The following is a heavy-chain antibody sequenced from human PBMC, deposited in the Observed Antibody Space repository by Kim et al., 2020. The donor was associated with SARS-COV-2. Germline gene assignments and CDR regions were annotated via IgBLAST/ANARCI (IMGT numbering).Heavy chain of an antibody. V-gene: IGHV1-2*04. J-gene: IGHJ3*02. CDR3: ARYSSSPAGAFDI. Sequence: YAQKFQGWVTMTRDTSISTAYMELSRLRSDDTAVYYCARYSSSPAGAFDIWGQGTMVTVSS. D-gene: IGHD6-13*01.